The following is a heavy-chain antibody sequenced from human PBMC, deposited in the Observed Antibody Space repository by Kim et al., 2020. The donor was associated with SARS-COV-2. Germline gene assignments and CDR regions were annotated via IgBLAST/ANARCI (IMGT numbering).Heavy chain of an antibody. CDR2: ISWDGGST. D-gene: IGHD3-10*01. J-gene: IGHJ4*02. Sequence: GGSLRLSCAASGFTFDVYTMHWVRQAPGKGLEWVSLISWDGGSTYYADSVKGRFTISRDNSKNSLYLQMNSLRTEDTALYYCAKDIGHYYGSGSYDYWGQGTLVTVSS. V-gene: IGHV3-43*01. CDR3: AKDIGHYYGSGSYDY. CDR1: GFTFDVYT.